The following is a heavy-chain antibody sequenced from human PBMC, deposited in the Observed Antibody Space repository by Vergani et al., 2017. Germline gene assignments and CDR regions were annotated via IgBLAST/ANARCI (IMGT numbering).Heavy chain of an antibody. Sequence: VESGGGLVQPGGSLRLSCTVSGFTFSSNDFHWVRQTAGKGLEWVSSIGVDGDRYYSDSVKGRFTISRDNGQSYLYLDMDNLRVEDTAVYFCGKEYCGTGHCYSCNHFEAWGEGTSVTVSS. V-gene: IGHV3-13*01. J-gene: IGHJ5*02. CDR3: GKEYCGTGHCYSCNHFEA. CDR1: GFTFSSND. D-gene: IGHD2-2*02. CDR2: IGVDGDR.